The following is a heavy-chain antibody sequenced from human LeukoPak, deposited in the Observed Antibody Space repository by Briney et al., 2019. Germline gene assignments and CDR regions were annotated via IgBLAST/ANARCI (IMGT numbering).Heavy chain of an antibody. CDR1: GFTFSSYA. CDR3: ARDGYIVVVTAMRGDYFDY. J-gene: IGHJ4*02. D-gene: IGHD2-21*02. CDR2: ISYDGSKK. Sequence: GRSLRLSCAASGFTFSSYAMHWVRQAPGKGLEWVAVISYDGSKKYCADSVKGRFTISRDNSKNTLYLQMNSLRAEDTAVYYCARDGYIVVVTAMRGDYFDYWGQGTLVTVSS. V-gene: IGHV3-30-3*01.